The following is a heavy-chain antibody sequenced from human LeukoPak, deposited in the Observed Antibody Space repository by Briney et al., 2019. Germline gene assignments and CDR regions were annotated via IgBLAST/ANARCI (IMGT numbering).Heavy chain of an antibody. Sequence: KSSETPSLTCSVSGGSLSSHYWSWIRQPPGKGLELIGHIHDTGSTFYNPSLRGRVTISLDTSNNQFSLKLTSMTAADTAVYYCARFSSGCSTSSCYLTYWGQGTLVTVSS. CDR2: IHDTGST. D-gene: IGHD2-2*01. CDR3: ARFSSGCSTSSCYLTY. J-gene: IGHJ4*02. V-gene: IGHV4-59*11. CDR1: GGSLSSHY.